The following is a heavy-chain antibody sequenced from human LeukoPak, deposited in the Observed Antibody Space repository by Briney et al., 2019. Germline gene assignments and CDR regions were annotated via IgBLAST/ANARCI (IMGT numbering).Heavy chain of an antibody. CDR2: IRSKAYGGTT. V-gene: IGHV3-49*04. CDR1: GFTFGDFA. Sequence: PGGSLRLSCTASGFTFGDFAMSWVRQAPGKGLEWVGFIRSKAYGGTTEYAASVKGRFTISRDDSKSIAYLQMNSLKTEDTAVYYCTSYSDVHVWGQGTTVTVSS. CDR3: TSYSDVHV. D-gene: IGHD6-13*01. J-gene: IGHJ6*02.